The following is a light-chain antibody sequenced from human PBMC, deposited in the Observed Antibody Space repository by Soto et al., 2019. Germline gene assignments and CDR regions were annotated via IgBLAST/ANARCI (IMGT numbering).Light chain of an antibody. CDR1: QSISSY. CDR2: GAS. J-gene: IGKJ1*01. V-gene: IGKV1-39*01. CDR3: QQNYNTPHT. Sequence: DIQMTQSPSSLSASVGDRVTITCRASQSISSYLNWYQQKPGKAPKLLIYGASSLQSGVPSRFSGSGSGTDLTFTISSLQPEDFATYYCQQNYNTPHTFGQGTKVDIK.